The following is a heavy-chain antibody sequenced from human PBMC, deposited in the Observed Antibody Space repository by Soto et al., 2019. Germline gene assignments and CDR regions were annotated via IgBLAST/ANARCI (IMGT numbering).Heavy chain of an antibody. CDR2: IYYSGST. CDR3: ATIWFGELLYFEY. V-gene: IGHV4-31*03. J-gene: IGHJ4*02. CDR1: GGSISSGGYY. D-gene: IGHD3-10*01. Sequence: QVQLQESGPGLVKPSQTLSLTCTDSGGSISSGGYYWSWIRQHPGKGLEWIGYIYYSGSTYYNPSLTSRVTISVDTSKNQFSLKLSSVTAADTAVYYCATIWFGELLYFEYWGQGTLVTVST.